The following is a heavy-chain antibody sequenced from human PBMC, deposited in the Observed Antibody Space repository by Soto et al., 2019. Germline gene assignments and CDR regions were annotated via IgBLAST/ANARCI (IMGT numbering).Heavy chain of an antibody. CDR1: GGTFSSYA. CDR3: ARGMIVVDPLVLRAAFPYYYYGMDV. V-gene: IGHV1-69*13. D-gene: IGHD3-22*01. Sequence: SVKVSCKASGGTFSSYAISWVRQAPGQGLEWMGGIIPIFGTANYAQKFQGRVTITADESTSTAYMELSSLRSEDTAVYYCARGMIVVDPLVLRAAFPYYYYGMDVWGQGTTVTVSS. CDR2: IIPIFGTA. J-gene: IGHJ6*02.